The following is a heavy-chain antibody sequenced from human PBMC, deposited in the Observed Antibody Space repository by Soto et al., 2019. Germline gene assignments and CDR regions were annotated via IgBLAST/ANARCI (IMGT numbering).Heavy chain of an antibody. CDR1: DKTFTYYG. J-gene: IGHJ6*02. D-gene: IGHD2-8*02. Sequence: QAQLVQSGSEVKRPGASVKVSCRCSDKTFTYYGINWVRQAPGQGLEWLGWISGYNANTKDAQKFQDRSIMTEDTSTSTADLEVRGLTSDDSGIYLCAATGGHYFGLDVWGQGTTVTVSS. CDR2: ISGYNANT. V-gene: IGHV1-18*01. CDR3: AATGGHYFGLDV.